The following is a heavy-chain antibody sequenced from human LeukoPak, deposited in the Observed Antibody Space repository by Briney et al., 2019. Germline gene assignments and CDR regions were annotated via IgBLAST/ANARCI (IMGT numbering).Heavy chain of an antibody. J-gene: IGHJ6*03. D-gene: IGHD2-15*01. CDR1: GYTFTGYY. Sequence: PEASVKVSCKASGYTFTGYYMHWVRQAPGQGLEWMGWINPNSGGTNYAQKFQGRVTMTRDTSISTAYMELSRLRSDDTAVYYCARGYCSGGSCYYYYYYYMDVWGKGTTVTVSS. CDR3: ARGYCSGGSCYYYYYYYMDV. CDR2: INPNSGGT. V-gene: IGHV1-2*02.